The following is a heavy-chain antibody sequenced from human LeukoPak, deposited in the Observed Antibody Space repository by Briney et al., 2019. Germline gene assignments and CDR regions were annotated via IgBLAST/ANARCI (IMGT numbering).Heavy chain of an antibody. CDR3: TTDLGITIFGVVPGY. V-gene: IGHV3-15*01. CDR1: GFTFSLYS. CDR2: IKSKTDGGTT. D-gene: IGHD3-3*01. Sequence: GGSLRLSCAASGFTFSLYSMSWVRQAPGKGLEWVGRIKSKTDGGTTDYAAPVKGRFTISRDDSKNTLYLQMNSLKTEDTAVYYCTTDLGITIFGVVPGYWGQGTLVTVSS. J-gene: IGHJ4*02.